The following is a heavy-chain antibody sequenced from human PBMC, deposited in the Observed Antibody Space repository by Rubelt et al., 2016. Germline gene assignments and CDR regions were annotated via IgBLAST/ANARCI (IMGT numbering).Heavy chain of an antibody. D-gene: IGHD6-13*01. CDR3: ATTGRSWD. Sequence: QVQLVQSGAEVKKPGASVKVSCKASGYTFTSYYMHWVRQAPGQGLEWMGIINPGGGSTSYEQKFQGRVTMTEDTSTDTAYMELSSLRSEDTAVYYCATTGRSWDWGQGTLVTVSS. V-gene: IGHV1-46*01. CDR1: GYTFTSYY. J-gene: IGHJ4*02. CDR2: INPGGGST.